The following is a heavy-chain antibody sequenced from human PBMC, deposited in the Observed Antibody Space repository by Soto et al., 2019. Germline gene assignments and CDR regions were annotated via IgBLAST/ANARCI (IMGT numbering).Heavy chain of an antibody. CDR1: GYTFTSYA. Sequence: APVKVSCKASGYTFTSYAMHWVRQAPGQRLEWMGWINAGNGNTKYSQKFQGRVTITRDTSASTAYMELSSLRSEDTAVYYCARDHRSDFWSGYYDYWGQGTLVTVSA. V-gene: IGHV1-3*01. J-gene: IGHJ4*02. CDR2: INAGNGNT. CDR3: ARDHRSDFWSGYYDY. D-gene: IGHD3-3*01.